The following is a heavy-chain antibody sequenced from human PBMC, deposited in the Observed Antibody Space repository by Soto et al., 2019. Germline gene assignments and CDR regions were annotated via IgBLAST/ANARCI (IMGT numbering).Heavy chain of an antibody. CDR3: ARVAPSGGSVPRFDP. J-gene: IGHJ5*02. CDR2: INAGNGNT. Sequence: ASVKVSCKASGNTVPNYATHWVRQAPGQRLEWMGWINAGNGNTRSSRKFQGRVIITRDTSATTAYLEVDSLRSEDTAIYYCARVAPSGGSVPRFDPWGQGTLVTVSS. D-gene: IGHD3-10*01. CDR1: GNTVPNYA. V-gene: IGHV1-3*01.